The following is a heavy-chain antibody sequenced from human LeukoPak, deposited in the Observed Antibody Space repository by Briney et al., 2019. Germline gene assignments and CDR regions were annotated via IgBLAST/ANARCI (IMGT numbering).Heavy chain of an antibody. Sequence: GGSLRLSCAASGFTFSFYTMNWVRQAPGKGLEWVSSISSSGYYIYQADSVKGRFTISRDNAKNSLYLQMNSLRAEDTAVYYCAREARYCSSSSCDYFDYWGQGTLVTVSS. CDR1: GFTFSFYT. CDR2: ISSSGYYI. V-gene: IGHV3-21*01. J-gene: IGHJ4*02. CDR3: AREARYCSSSSCDYFDY. D-gene: IGHD2-2*01.